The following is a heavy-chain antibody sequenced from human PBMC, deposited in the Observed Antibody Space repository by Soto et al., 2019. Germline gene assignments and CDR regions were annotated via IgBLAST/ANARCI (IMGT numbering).Heavy chain of an antibody. CDR1: GFTFSSYS. Sequence: EVQLVESGGGLVQPGGSLRLSCAASGFTFSSYSMNWVRQAPGKGLEWVSYISSSSSTIYYADSVKGRFTISRDNAKNSLYLQMNSLRDEDTAVYYCARHPGRITIFGVVIDNGMDVWGQGTTVTVSS. V-gene: IGHV3-48*02. CDR3: ARHPGRITIFGVVIDNGMDV. J-gene: IGHJ6*02. CDR2: ISSSSSTI. D-gene: IGHD3-3*01.